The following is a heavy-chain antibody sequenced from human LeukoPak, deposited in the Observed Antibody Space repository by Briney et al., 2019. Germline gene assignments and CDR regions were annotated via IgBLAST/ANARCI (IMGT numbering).Heavy chain of an antibody. CDR2: ISGSGGST. V-gene: IGHV3-23*01. Sequence: PGGSLRLSCAASGFTFSSYAMSWVRQAPGKGLEWVSAISGSGGSTYYAGSVKGRFTISRDNSKNTLYLQMNSLRAEDAAVYYCAKKGSENQNYYYYGMDVWGQGTTVTVSS. CDR1: GFTFSSYA. J-gene: IGHJ6*02. CDR3: AKKGSENQNYYYYGMDV. D-gene: IGHD1-14*01.